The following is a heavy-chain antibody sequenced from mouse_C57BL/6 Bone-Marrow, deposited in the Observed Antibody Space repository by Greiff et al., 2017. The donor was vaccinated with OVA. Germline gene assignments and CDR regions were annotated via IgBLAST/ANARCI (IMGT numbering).Heavy chain of an antibody. CDR3: ARRHYGLRALDY. CDR2: IYPGDGDT. V-gene: IGHV1-80*01. Sequence: QVQLKESGAELVKPGASVKISCKASGYAFRSYWMNWVKQRPGKGLEWIGQIYPGDGDTNYNGKFKGKATLTADKSSSTAYMQLSSLTSEDSAVYFCARRHYGLRALDYWGQGTTLTVSS. J-gene: IGHJ2*01. D-gene: IGHD1-1*01. CDR1: GYAFRSYW.